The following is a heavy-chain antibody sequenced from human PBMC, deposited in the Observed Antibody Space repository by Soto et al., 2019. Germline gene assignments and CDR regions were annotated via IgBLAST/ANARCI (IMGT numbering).Heavy chain of an antibody. J-gene: IGHJ6*02. CDR3: ASCLVTTYFYYYGMDV. CDR1: GGTFRRYS. V-gene: IGHV1-69*12. CDR2: FVPVFGTT. Sequence: QVKRLQSGVEVKRPGSSLKVSCKASGGTFRRYSISWVRQAPGQGLEWMGGFVPVFGTTNYAQKFQGRVTITADESTSTVYMELSSLTSDDTAVYYCASCLVTTYFYYYGMDVWGQGTTVTVSS. D-gene: IGHD4-17*01.